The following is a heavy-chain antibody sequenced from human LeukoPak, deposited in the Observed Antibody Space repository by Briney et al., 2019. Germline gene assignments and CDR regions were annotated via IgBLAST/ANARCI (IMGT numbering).Heavy chain of an antibody. CDR3: AKIAVAYFDY. D-gene: IGHD6-19*01. J-gene: IGHJ4*02. V-gene: IGHV3-66*01. CDR2: IYRGGAA. CDR1: GFTVSSSD. Sequence: GGSLRLSCAASGFTVSSSDMGWVRQAPGKGLEWVSVIYRGGAAYYPDSVKGRFIISRDLSKNTLFLQMNDLRAEDTAVYYCAKIAVAYFDYWGQGTLVTVSS.